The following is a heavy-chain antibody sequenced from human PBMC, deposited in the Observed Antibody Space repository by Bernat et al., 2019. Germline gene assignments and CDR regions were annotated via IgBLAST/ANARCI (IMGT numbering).Heavy chain of an antibody. J-gene: IGHJ4*02. CDR1: GGSFSGYY. D-gene: IGHD4-17*01. CDR2: INHSGST. CDR3: ARTTVTTGECNY. V-gene: IGHV4-34*01. Sequence: QVQLQQWGAGLLKSSETLSLTCAVYGGSFSGYYWSWIRQPPGKGLEWIGEINHSGSTNYNPSLKSRVTISVDTSKNQFSLKLSSVTAADTAVYYCARTTVTTGECNYWGQGTLVTVSS.